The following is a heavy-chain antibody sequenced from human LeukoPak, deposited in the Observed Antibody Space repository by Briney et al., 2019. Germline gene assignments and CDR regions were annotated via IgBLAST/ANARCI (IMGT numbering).Heavy chain of an antibody. D-gene: IGHD1-26*01. J-gene: IGHJ3*02. CDR1: GGTFSSYA. CDR3: AIGIVGAGADAFDI. Sequence: SVKVSCKASGGTFSSYAISWVRQAPGQGLEWMGRIIPVFGTANYAQKFQGRVTITRNTSISTAYMELSSLRSEDTAVYYCAIGIVGAGADAFDIWGQGTMVTVSS. V-gene: IGHV1-69*05. CDR2: IIPVFGTA.